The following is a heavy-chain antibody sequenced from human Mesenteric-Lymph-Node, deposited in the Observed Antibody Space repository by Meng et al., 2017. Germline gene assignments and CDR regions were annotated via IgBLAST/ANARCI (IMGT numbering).Heavy chain of an antibody. CDR3: ARDPVRGDGSNFDC. CDR1: GGSVSSSSDC. CDR2: FCYSGTT. J-gene: IGHJ4*02. D-gene: IGHD5-24*01. Sequence: SETLSLTCTVSGGSVSSSSDCWGWIRQSPGKGLEWIVSFCYSGTTYYNPSLESRVRISIDKTNNQFSLEVSSVAAADTSLYYCARDPVRGDGSNFDCWGQGALVTVSS. V-gene: IGHV4-39*02.